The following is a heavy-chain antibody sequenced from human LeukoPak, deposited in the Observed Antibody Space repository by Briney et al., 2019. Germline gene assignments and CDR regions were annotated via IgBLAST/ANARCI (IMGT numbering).Heavy chain of an antibody. CDR2: INWNGAWT. V-gene: IGHV3-20*04. CDR1: GFKFDDYG. CDR3: AGYYYDSSRGFDL. Sequence: GGSLRLSCAASGFKFDDYGMSWVRQAPGKGLEWVCDINWNGAWTGYADSVKGRFTISRDNAKNSLHLQMNSLRAEDTALYYCAGYYYDSSRGFDLWGQGTLVTVSA. J-gene: IGHJ5*02. D-gene: IGHD3-22*01.